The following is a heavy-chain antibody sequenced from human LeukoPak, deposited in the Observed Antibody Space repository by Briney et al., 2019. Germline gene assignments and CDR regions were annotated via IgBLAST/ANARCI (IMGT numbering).Heavy chain of an antibody. V-gene: IGHV4-39*01. CDR1: GGSISSSSYY. CDR3: ARSPHYYYYGMDV. CDR2: IYYSGST. J-gene: IGHJ6*02. Sequence: SETLSLTCTVSGGSISSSSYYWGWIRQPPGKGLEWIGSIYYSGSTYYNPSLESRVTISVDTSKNQFSLKLSSVTAADTAVYYCARSPHYYYYGMDVWGQGTTVTVSS.